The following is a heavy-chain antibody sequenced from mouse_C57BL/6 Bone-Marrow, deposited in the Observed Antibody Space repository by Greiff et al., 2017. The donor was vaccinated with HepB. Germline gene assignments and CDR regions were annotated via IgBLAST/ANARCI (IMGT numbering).Heavy chain of an antibody. CDR1: GYTFTSYW. CDR3: ARGYDPAWFAY. J-gene: IGHJ3*01. V-gene: IGHV1-52*01. D-gene: IGHD2-2*01. Sequence: GAELVRPGSSVKLSCKASGYTFTSYWMHWVKQRPIQGLEWIGNIDPSDSETHYNQKFKDKATLTVDKSSSTAYMQLSSLTSEDSAVYYCARGYDPAWFAYWGQGTLVTVSA. CDR2: IDPSDSET.